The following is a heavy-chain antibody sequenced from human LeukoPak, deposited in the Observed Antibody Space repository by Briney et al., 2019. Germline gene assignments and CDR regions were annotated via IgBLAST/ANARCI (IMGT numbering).Heavy chain of an antibody. J-gene: IGHJ4*02. Sequence: GGSLRLSCAASGFTFSSYAMHWVRQAPGKGLEWVAVISYDGSNKYYADSVKGRFTISRDNSKNTLYLQMNSLRAEDTAVYYCARARIGHYDSSGYSDYWGQGTLVTVSS. D-gene: IGHD3-22*01. V-gene: IGHV3-30-3*01. CDR2: ISYDGSNK. CDR3: ARARIGHYDSSGYSDY. CDR1: GFTFSSYA.